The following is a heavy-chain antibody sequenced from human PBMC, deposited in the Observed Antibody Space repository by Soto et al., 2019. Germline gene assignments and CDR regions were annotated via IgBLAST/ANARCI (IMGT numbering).Heavy chain of an antibody. Sequence: EVQLLESGGGLVQPGGSLRLSCAASGFTFTNYAMSWVRQAPGKGLEWVSTISGGGDGTYYADSVKGHFTSSRDNSKNTLYLQMNSLRVEDTAIYYCAKKGLGSLKTFCSGSGCHYAFDIGGQGTMVTVSS. CDR3: AKKGLGSLKTFCSGSGCHYAFDI. D-gene: IGHD6-19*01. V-gene: IGHV3-23*01. CDR1: GFTFTNYA. CDR2: ISGGGDGT. J-gene: IGHJ3*02.